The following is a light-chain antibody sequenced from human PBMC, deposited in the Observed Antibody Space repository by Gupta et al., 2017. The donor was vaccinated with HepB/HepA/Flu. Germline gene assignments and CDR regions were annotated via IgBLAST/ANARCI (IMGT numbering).Light chain of an antibody. Sequence: SALTHPPSASGSPGQSLPISCTGTSSDVGGYNYVSWYQQHPGKAPKLLIYEVSERPSGVPDRFSGSRSGNTASLTVSGLQAEDEADYYCTSYGGSNNFVVFGGGTKLTVL. CDR1: SSDVGGYNY. J-gene: IGLJ2*01. CDR3: TSYGGSNNFVV. V-gene: IGLV2-8*01. CDR2: EVS.